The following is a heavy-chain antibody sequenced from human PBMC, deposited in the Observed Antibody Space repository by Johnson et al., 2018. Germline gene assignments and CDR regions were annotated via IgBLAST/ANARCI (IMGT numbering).Heavy chain of an antibody. J-gene: IGHJ3*02. Sequence: QVRLVQSGGGVVQPGRSLRLSCEASGYSFSTYGMHWVRQTPGKGLEWVATISYDGSEIYYEESVKGRLTISRDNAQNTLYLQMNSLRAEDTAVYYCAKAWRFGEPNDAFDIWGLGTMVTVSS. CDR2: ISYDGSEI. V-gene: IGHV3-30*18. CDR3: AKAWRFGEPNDAFDI. D-gene: IGHD3-10*01. CDR1: GYSFSTYG.